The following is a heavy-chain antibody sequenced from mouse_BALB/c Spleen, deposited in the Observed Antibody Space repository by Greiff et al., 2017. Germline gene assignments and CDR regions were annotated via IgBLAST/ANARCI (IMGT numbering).Heavy chain of an antibody. J-gene: IGHJ3*01. CDR1: GYTFTSYD. Sequence: SGPELVKPGALVKISCKASGYTFTSYDINWVKQRPGQGLEWIGWIYPGDGSTKYNEKFKGKATLTADKSSSTAYMQLSSLTSENSAVYFCARSYNVPFAYWGQGALVTVSA. V-gene: IGHV1S33*01. CDR3: ARSYNVPFAY. D-gene: IGHD2-12*01. CDR2: IYPGDGST.